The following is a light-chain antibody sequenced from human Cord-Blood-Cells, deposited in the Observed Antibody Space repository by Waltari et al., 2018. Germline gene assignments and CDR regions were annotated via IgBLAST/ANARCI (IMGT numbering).Light chain of an antibody. CDR2: YDS. J-gene: IGLJ2*01. CDR3: QVWDSSSDHVV. CDR1: NIGSKS. Sequence: SYVLTQPPSVSVAPGKTARITRGGNNIGSKSVHSYKQKPGQAPVLVIYYDSDRPSGIPERFSGSNSGNTATLTISRVEAGDEADYYCQVWDSSSDHVVFGGGTKLTVL. V-gene: IGLV3-21*04.